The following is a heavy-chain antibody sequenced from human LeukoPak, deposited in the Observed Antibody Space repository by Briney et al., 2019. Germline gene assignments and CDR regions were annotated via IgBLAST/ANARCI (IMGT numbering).Heavy chain of an antibody. D-gene: IGHD5-18*01. CDR1: GGSISSGGYY. Sequence: PSQTLSLTCTVSGGSISSGGYYWSWIRQPPGKGLEWIGYIYHSGSTYYNPSLKSRVTISVDRSKNQFSLKLSSVTAADTAVYYCARGLSRIQLWLRYWGQGTLVTVS. V-gene: IGHV4-30-2*01. CDR2: IYHSGST. J-gene: IGHJ4*02. CDR3: ARGLSRIQLWLRY.